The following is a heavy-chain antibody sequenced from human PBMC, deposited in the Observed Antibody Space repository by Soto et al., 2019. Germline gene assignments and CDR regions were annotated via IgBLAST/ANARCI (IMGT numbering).Heavy chain of an antibody. V-gene: IGHV3-53*01. Sequence: GGSLRLSCAASEFTVSSIYMSWVRQAPGKGLEWVSVIYSTGTTYYADSVQGRFTISRDSSKNTLYLQMNSMRAEDTAVYYCARGPWFDPWGQGTLVTVSS. CDR2: IYSTGTT. J-gene: IGHJ5*02. CDR3: ARGPWFDP. CDR1: EFTVSSIY.